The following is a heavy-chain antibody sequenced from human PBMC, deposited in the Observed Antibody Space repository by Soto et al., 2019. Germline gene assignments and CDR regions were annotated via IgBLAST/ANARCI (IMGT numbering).Heavy chain of an antibody. CDR1: GYTFHNYG. Sequence: QVLLMQSGPEVKKPGASVKVSCKASGYTFHNYGISWVRQVPGQGLEWMGWISGYNGNTNYAPKIQGRVTGTRDTSTATAYMELRSLISDDTAIYYCARGSESFDLWGQGTLVTVSS. CDR2: ISGYNGNT. J-gene: IGHJ4*02. D-gene: IGHD1-26*01. CDR3: ARGSESFDL. V-gene: IGHV1-18*01.